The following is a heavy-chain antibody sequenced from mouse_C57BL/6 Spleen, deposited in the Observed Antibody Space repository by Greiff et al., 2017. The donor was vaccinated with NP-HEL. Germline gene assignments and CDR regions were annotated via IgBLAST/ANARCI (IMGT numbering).Heavy chain of an antibody. D-gene: IGHD1-1*01. J-gene: IGHJ2*01. Sequence: DVMLVESGGGLVKPGGSLKLSCAASGFTFSSYTMSWVRQTPEKRLEWVATISGGGGNTYYPDSVKGRFTISRDNAKNTLYLKMSSLRSEDTALYYCARQGPNYYGSSRFFDYWGQGTTLTVSS. CDR2: ISGGGGNT. CDR1: GFTFSSYT. V-gene: IGHV5-9*01. CDR3: ARQGPNYYGSSRFFDY.